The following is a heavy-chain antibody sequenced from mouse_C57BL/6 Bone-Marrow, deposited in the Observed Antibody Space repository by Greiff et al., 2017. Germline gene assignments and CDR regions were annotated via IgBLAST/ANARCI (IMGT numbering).Heavy chain of an antibody. V-gene: IGHV1-7*01. D-gene: IGHD1-1*01. CDR1: GYTFTSYW. CDR2: INPSSGYT. J-gene: IGHJ2*01. CDR3: ARWANVLGSDY. Sequence: QVQLQQSGAELAKPGASVKLSCKASGYTFTSYWMYWVKQRPGQGLEWIGYINPSSGYTKYNQKFKDKVTLTADKSSSTAYMQLSSLTYEDSAVYYCARWANVLGSDYWGQGTTLTVSS.